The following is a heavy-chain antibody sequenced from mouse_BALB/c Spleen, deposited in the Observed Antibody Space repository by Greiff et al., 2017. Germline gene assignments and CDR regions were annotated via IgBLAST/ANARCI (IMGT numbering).Heavy chain of an antibody. CDR1: GFTFSDFY. CDR3: ARDALYYGSSYGYFDV. Sequence: EVKVVESGGGLVQPGGSLRLSCATSGFTFSDFYMEWVRQPPGKRLEWIAASRNKANDYTTEYSASVKGRFIVSRDTSQSILYLQMNALRAEDTAIYYCARDALYYGSSYGYFDVWGAGTTVTVSS. J-gene: IGHJ1*01. CDR2: SRNKANDYTT. V-gene: IGHV7-1*02. D-gene: IGHD1-1*01.